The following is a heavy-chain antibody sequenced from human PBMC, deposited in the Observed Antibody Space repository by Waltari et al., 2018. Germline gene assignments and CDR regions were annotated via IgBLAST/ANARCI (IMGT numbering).Heavy chain of an antibody. CDR3: TRDRVSRGRSHFDY. CDR1: GFTFGDYP. CDR2: SSSKAYGGTT. D-gene: IGHD6-19*01. V-gene: IGHV3-49*04. Sequence: EVQLVESGGGLVQPGRSLRLPCTASGFTFGDYPMSWVRHAPGTRLEWVGLSSSKAYGGTTEYAASVKGRFTISRDDSKSIAYLQMNSLKTEDTAVYYCTRDRVSRGRSHFDYWGQGTLVTVSS. J-gene: IGHJ4*02.